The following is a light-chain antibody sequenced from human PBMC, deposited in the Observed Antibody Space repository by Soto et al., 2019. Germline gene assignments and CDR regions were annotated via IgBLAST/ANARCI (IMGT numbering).Light chain of an antibody. CDR3: LESSSALT. Sequence: IQLTQSPSYLSASVGDRVTITCQASRGISSYLAWYQQKPGKPPKLLVYSASTLQSGVPSRFSGSGSGPDFTLTISSLQPEDSATYYCLESSSALTFGQGTRLEI. J-gene: IGKJ5*01. V-gene: IGKV1-9*01. CDR2: SAS. CDR1: RGISSY.